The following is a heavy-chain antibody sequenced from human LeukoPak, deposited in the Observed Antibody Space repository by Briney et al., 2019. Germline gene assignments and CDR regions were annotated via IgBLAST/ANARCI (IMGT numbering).Heavy chain of an antibody. J-gene: IGHJ4*02. V-gene: IGHV4-34*01. CDR1: GGSFSGYY. Sequence: SETLSLTCAVYGGSFSGYYWSWIRQPPGEGLEWIGEINHSGSTNYNPSLKSRVTISVDTSKNQFSLKLSSVTAADTAVYYCARGRSHDDYFDYWGQGTLVTVSS. CDR3: ARGRSHDDYFDY. CDR2: INHSGST. D-gene: IGHD3-3*01.